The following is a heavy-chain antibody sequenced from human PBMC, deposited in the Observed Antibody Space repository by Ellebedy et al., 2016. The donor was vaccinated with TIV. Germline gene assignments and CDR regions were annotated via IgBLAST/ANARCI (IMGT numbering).Heavy chain of an antibody. CDR2: ISSGTTYI. J-gene: IGHJ6*02. V-gene: IGHV3-21*01. CDR1: GFTFSSYS. CDR3: AEGINGTSECYHYGIDV. D-gene: IGHD1-20*01. Sequence: GESLKISCAASGFTFSSYSMNWVRQAPGKGLEWVSSISSGTTYIYYADSVKGRFTISRDNAKNSLYLQMSSLGAEDTDGYYCAEGINGTSECYHYGIDVWGQGTTVTVSS.